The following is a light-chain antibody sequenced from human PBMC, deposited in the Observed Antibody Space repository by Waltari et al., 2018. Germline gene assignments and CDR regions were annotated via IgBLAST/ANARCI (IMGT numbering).Light chain of an antibody. J-gene: IGKJ5*01. CDR1: QSISSY. CDR3: QQRSKWPPT. CDR2: DAS. Sequence: EIVLAQSPATLSLSPGERATLSCRASQSISSYLAWYQQKPGQAPSLLIYDASHRPTGIPARFSGSGAGTDFTLTISSLEPEDFAVYYCQQRSKWPPTFGQGTRLEIK. V-gene: IGKV3-11*01.